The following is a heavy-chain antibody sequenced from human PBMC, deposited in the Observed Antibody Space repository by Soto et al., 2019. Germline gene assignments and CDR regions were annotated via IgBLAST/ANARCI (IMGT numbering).Heavy chain of an antibody. CDR3: ATRAGVVPALNFYYYYYGMDV. Sequence: GGSLRLSCAASGFTFSSYSMNWVRQAPGKGLEWVSSISSSSSYIYYADSVKGRFTISRDNAKNSLYLQMNSLRAEDTAVYYCATRAGVVPALNFYYYYYGMDVWGQGTTVTVSS. CDR2: ISSSSSYI. CDR1: GFTFSSYS. J-gene: IGHJ6*02. D-gene: IGHD2-2*01. V-gene: IGHV3-21*01.